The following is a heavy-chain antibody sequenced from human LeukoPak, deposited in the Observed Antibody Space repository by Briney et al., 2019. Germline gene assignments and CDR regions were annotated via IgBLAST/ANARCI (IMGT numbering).Heavy chain of an antibody. D-gene: IGHD3-10*01. Sequence: GGSLRLSCAASGFTFSSYAMSWVRQAPGKGLEWVSAISGSGGSTYYADSVKGRFTISRDNSKNTLYLQMNSLRAEDTAVYYCAKAGHGSGSYYGDYWGQGTLVTVSS. CDR3: AKAGHGSGSYYGDY. V-gene: IGHV3-23*01. CDR1: GFTFSSYA. CDR2: ISGSGGST. J-gene: IGHJ4*02.